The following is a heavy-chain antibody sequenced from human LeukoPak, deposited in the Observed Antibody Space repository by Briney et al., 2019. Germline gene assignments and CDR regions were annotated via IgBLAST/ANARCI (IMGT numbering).Heavy chain of an antibody. D-gene: IGHD1-26*01. V-gene: IGHV4-59*01. CDR1: GDSISTYY. CDR2: IYSSGNT. J-gene: IGHJ4*02. Sequence: SETLSLTCSFSGDSISTYYWSWIRQSPGKGLEWIGHIYSSGNTDYNSSLKSRVTISADTSKSQFSLGLSSVTATDTAVYYCARLRWQLVGPYFDYWGQGILVTVSS. CDR3: ARLRWQLVGPYFDY.